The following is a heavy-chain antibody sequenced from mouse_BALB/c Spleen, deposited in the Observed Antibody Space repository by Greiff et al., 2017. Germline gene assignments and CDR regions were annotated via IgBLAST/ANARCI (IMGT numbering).Heavy chain of an antibody. V-gene: IGHV1-14*01. CDR3: ARRNDVGAMDY. CDR1: GYTFTSYV. D-gene: IGHD2-12*01. CDR2: INPYNDGT. Sequence: EVQVVESGPELVKPGASEKMSCKASGYTFTSYVMHWVKQKPGQGLEWIGYINPYNDGTKYNEKFKGKATLTSDKSSSTAYMELSSLTSEDSAVYYCARRNDVGAMDYWGQGTSVTVSS. J-gene: IGHJ4*01.